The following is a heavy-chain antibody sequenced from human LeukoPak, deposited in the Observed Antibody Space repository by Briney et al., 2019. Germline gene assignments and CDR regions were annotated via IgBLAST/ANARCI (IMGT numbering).Heavy chain of an antibody. Sequence: GGSLRLSCAASGFTFSSYSMNWVRQAPGKGLEWVSYISSSSSTIYYADSVKGRFTISRDNAKNSPYLQMNSLRAEDTAVYYCARDTNSGSYLGDDAFDIWGQGTMVTVSS. V-gene: IGHV3-48*01. D-gene: IGHD1-26*01. CDR2: ISSSSSTI. CDR1: GFTFSSYS. CDR3: ARDTNSGSYLGDDAFDI. J-gene: IGHJ3*02.